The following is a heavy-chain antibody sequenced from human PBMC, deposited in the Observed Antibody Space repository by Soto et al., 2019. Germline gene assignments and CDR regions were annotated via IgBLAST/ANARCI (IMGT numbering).Heavy chain of an antibody. J-gene: IGHJ6*03. Sequence: ASVKVSCKASGYTFTSYDINWVRQATGQGLEWMGWMNPNSGNTGYTQKFQGRVTMTRNTSISTAYMELSSLRSEDTAVYYCARMEWLFAPTYYYYYYMDVWGKGTTVTVSS. CDR3: ARMEWLFAPTYYYYYYMDV. CDR1: GYTFTSYD. V-gene: IGHV1-8*01. D-gene: IGHD3-3*01. CDR2: MNPNSGNT.